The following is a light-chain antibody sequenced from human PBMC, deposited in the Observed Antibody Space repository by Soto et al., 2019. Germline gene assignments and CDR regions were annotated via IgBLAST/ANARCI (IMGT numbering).Light chain of an antibody. CDR1: QTVGSSF. V-gene: IGKV3-20*01. CDR2: ASS. J-gene: IGKJ5*01. Sequence: EIVMTQSPATLSLSPGERATLSCRASQTVGSSFLAWFQHKPGQAPRLLIYASSNRATGIPDRFSGSASGTDFTLTINRLEPEDFAVYYCQLYGISPPFGQGTQLEIK. CDR3: QLYGISPP.